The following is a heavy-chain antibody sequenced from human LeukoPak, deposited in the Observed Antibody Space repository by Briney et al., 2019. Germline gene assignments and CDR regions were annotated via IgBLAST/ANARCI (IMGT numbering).Heavy chain of an antibody. J-gene: IGHJ4*02. CDR1: GFTFSSYG. V-gene: IGHV3-23*01. D-gene: IGHD3-10*01. Sequence: QTGGSLRLSCAASGFTFSSYGMSWVRQAPGKGLEWVSAISGSGGSTYYADSVKGRFTISRDNSKNTLYLQMNSLRAEDTAVYYCAKVLGFGESTAYWGQGTLVTVSS. CDR2: ISGSGGST. CDR3: AKVLGFGESTAY.